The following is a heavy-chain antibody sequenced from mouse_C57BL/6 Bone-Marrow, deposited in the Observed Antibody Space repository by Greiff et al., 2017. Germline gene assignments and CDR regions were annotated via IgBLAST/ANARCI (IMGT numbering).Heavy chain of an antibody. CDR3: AKNSYYYDYDGGFAY. CDR1: GFSLTSYG. CDR2: IWRGGST. V-gene: IGHV2-5*01. D-gene: IGHD2-4*01. Sequence: VKLQESGPGLVQPSQSLSITCTVSGFSLTSYGVHWVRQSPGKGLEWLGVIWRGGSTDYNAAFMSRLSITKDNSKSQVFFKMNSLQADDTAIYYCAKNSYYYDYDGGFAYWGQGTLVTVSA. J-gene: IGHJ3*01.